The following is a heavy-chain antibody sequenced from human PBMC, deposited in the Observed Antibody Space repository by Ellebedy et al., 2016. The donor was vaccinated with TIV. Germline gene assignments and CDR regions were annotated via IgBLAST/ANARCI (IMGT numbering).Heavy chain of an antibody. D-gene: IGHD2-2*01. CDR2: ISAYNGNT. J-gene: IGHJ5*02. V-gene: IGHV1-18*01. Sequence: AASVKVSCKASGYTFTSYGISWVRQAPGQGLEWMGWISAYNGNTSYAQKLRGRVTMTTDTSTSTAYMELRSLRSDDTAVYYCASGGGCSNSTCFEDWFDPWGQGTLVTVSS. CDR1: GYTFTSYG. CDR3: ASGGGCSNSTCFEDWFDP.